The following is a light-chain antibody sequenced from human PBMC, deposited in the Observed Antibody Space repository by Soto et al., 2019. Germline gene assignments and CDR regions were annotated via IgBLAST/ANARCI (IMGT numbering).Light chain of an antibody. J-gene: IGLJ2*01. Sequence: SYELTQPSSVSVSPGQTASITCSGDILAKKYARWIQQKPCQAPVLVIYKESERPSGIPERFSGSSSGTTVTLTIRGAQVEDEADYYCYSAADNNLVFGGGTKLTVL. CDR3: YSAADNNLV. CDR1: ILAKKY. V-gene: IGLV3-27*01. CDR2: KES.